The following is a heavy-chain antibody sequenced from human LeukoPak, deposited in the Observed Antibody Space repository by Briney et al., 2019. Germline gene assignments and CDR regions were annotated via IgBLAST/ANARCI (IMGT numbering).Heavy chain of an antibody. D-gene: IGHD6-25*01. V-gene: IGHV1-3*01. J-gene: IGHJ4*02. CDR1: GYTFTSYA. CDR2: INAGNGNT. Sequence: ASVKVSCKASGYTFTSYAMHWVRQAPGQRLEWMGWINAGNGNTKYSQKFQGRVTITRDTSASTAYMELGSLRSEDTAVYYCARPRSGGHFDYWGQGTLVTVSS. CDR3: ARPRSGGHFDY.